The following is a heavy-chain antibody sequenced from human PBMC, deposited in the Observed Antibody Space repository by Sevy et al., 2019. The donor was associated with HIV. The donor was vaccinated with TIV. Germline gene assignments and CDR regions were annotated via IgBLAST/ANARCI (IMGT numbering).Heavy chain of an antibody. Sequence: GGSLRLSCAASGFTFNGYGMHWVRQAPGKGLEWVAVILYDGSNEYYADSVKGRFTISRDNSKNTVYLQMNRLRTEDTAVYYCANGLHYGSGSYYGGTDYWGQRTLVTVSS. CDR1: GFTFNGYG. V-gene: IGHV3-30*18. CDR2: ILYDGSNE. D-gene: IGHD3-10*01. J-gene: IGHJ4*02. CDR3: ANGLHYGSGSYYGGTDY.